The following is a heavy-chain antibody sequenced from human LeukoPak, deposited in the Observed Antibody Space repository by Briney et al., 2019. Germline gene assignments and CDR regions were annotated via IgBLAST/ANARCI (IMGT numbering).Heavy chain of an antibody. J-gene: IGHJ6*03. V-gene: IGHV3-30*02. CDR3: ASIVDTVRYYMDV. Sequence: QTGGSLRLSCAASGFTFSSYGMHWVRQAPGKGLEWVAFIRYDGSNKYYADSVKGRFTISRDNTKNSLYLQMNSLRAEDTAVYYCASIVDTVRYYMDVWGKGTTVTVSS. D-gene: IGHD5-18*01. CDR2: IRYDGSNK. CDR1: GFTFSSYG.